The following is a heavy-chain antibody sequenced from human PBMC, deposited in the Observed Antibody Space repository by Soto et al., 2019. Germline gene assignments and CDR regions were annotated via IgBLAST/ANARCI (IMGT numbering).Heavy chain of an antibody. Sequence: SETLSLTCTVSGGSISSSSYYRGWIRQPPGKGLEWIGSIYYSGSTYYNPSLKSRVTISVDTSKNQFSLKLTSVTAADTAVYYCARHIPQVTTGGDYYYMDVWGKGTTVTVSS. CDR1: GGSISSSSYY. J-gene: IGHJ6*03. CDR3: ARHIPQVTTGGDYYYMDV. D-gene: IGHD4-17*01. V-gene: IGHV4-39*01. CDR2: IYYSGST.